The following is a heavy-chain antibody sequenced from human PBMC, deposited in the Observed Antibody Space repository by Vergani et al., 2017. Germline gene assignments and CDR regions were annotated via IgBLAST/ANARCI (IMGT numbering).Heavy chain of an antibody. D-gene: IGHD1-1*01. CDR1: GFTFSDHY. V-gene: IGHV3-72*01. CDR2: SRYKDYSYTT. CDR3: SGGRRGKNWNDGDWFDP. Sequence: EVQLVESGGGLVQPGGSLRLSCAAFGFTFSDHYMDWVRQAPGKGLEWVGRSRYKDYSYTTEYATSVKGRFTISSDDSKNSLYLHMNSLETEDTAMDYCSGGRRGKNWNDGDWFDPWGQGTLVTVSS. J-gene: IGHJ5*02.